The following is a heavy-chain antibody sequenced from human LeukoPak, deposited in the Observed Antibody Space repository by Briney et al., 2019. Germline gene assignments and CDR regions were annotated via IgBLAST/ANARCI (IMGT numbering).Heavy chain of an antibody. V-gene: IGHV3-21*01. CDR1: GFTFSSYS. CDR2: ISSSSSYI. J-gene: IGHJ4*02. D-gene: IGHD2-2*02. CDR3: AREGCSSTSCYILDY. Sequence: GGSLRLSCAASGFTFSSYSMTWVRQAPGKGLEWVSSISSSSSYIYYADSVKGRFTISRDNAKNSLYLQMNSLRAEDTAVYYCAREGCSSTSCYILDYWGQGTLVTVSS.